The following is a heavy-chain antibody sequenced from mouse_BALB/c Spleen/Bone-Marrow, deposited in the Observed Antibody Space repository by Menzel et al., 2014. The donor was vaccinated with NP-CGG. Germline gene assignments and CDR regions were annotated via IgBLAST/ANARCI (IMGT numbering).Heavy chain of an antibody. CDR1: GFDFSRFW. Sequence: EVNVVESGGGLVQPGGSLKLSCAASGFDFSRFWMSWVRQAPGKGLEWIGEINPDSSTINYTPSLKDKFIISRDNAKNTLYLQMNQVRSAATALYYCSRLGFYCHFAYWGQGTPLTVSS. V-gene: IGHV4-1*02. J-gene: IGHJ2*01. CDR2: INPDSSTI. CDR3: SRLGFYCHFAY. D-gene: IGHD2-3*01.